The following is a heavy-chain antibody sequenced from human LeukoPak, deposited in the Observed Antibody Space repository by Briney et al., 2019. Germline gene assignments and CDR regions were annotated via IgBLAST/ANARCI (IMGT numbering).Heavy chain of an antibody. V-gene: IGHV3-15*01. Sequence: GGSLRLSCAASGFTFSNAWMSWVRQAPGKGLEWVGRIKGKTDGGTTDYAAPVKGRFTISSDDSKNTLYLQMNSLKTEDTAVYYCTTQYYDILTGYYLNYWGQGTLVTVSS. D-gene: IGHD3-9*01. J-gene: IGHJ4*02. CDR2: IKGKTDGGTT. CDR1: GFTFSNAW. CDR3: TTQYYDILTGYYLNY.